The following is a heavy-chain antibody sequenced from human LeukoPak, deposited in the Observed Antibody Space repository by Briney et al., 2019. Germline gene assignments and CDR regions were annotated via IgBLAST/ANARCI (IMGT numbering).Heavy chain of an antibody. D-gene: IGHD2-2*01. Sequence: SETLSLTCSVSGGSISSSSYFWGWIRQPPGKGLEWIGSIYYSGSTYYNPSLKSRVTISVDTSKNQFSLKLSSVTAADTAVYYCARRQDIVVVPAAIGWFDPWGQGTLVTVSS. CDR3: ARRQDIVVVPAAIGWFDP. J-gene: IGHJ5*02. CDR1: GGSISSSSYF. V-gene: IGHV4-39*01. CDR2: IYYSGST.